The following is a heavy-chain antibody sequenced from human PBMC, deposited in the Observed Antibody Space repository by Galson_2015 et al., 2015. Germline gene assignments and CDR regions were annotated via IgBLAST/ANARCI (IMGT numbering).Heavy chain of an antibody. CDR1: GFTVSSRY. CDR2: FYRDGST. CDR3: ARDLCSSSSCYGGGFDY. J-gene: IGHJ4*02. Sequence: SLRLSCAASGFTVSSRYMSWVRQAPGKGLEWVSVFYRDGSTYYADSVKGRFTISRDNSKNTLYLQMNSLRAEDTAVYYCARDLCSSSSCYGGGFDYWGQGTLVTVSS. D-gene: IGHD2-15*01. V-gene: IGHV3-53*01.